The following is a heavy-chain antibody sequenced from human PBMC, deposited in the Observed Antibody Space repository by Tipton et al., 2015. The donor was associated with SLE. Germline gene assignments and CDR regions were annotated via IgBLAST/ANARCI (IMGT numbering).Heavy chain of an antibody. D-gene: IGHD2-2*01. V-gene: IGHV4-31*03. CDR3: ARSTDQNWFDP. Sequence: LRLSCTVSGDFISNGDDYWSWIRQPPGKGLEWIGNIYYGAGTYYNPSLESRVTISLDTSKNQFSLKLNSVTDADTAVYYCARSTDQNWFDPWGQGTLVTVSS. CDR1: GDFISNGDDY. J-gene: IGHJ5*02. CDR2: IYYGAGT.